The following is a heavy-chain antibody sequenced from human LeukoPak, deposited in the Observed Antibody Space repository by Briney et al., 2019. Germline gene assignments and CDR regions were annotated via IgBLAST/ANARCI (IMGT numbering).Heavy chain of an antibody. D-gene: IGHD1-26*01. J-gene: IGHJ4*02. CDR2: IYHSGST. Sequence: SGTLSLTCAVSGGSISSSNWWSWVRQPPGKGLEWIGEIYHSGSTNYNPSLESRVTISVDKSKNQFSLKLSSVTAADTAVYYCARDGEVGARYYFDYWGQGTLVTVSS. CDR3: ARDGEVGARYYFDY. V-gene: IGHV4-4*02. CDR1: GGSISSSNW.